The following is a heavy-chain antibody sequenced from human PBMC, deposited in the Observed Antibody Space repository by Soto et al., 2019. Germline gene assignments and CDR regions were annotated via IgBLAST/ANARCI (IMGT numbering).Heavy chain of an antibody. CDR3: ARRYYGFWSGYYQRPNTEYFDY. CDR1: GGSISSYY. J-gene: IGHJ4*02. Sequence: PSETLSLTCTVSGGSISSYYWSWIRQPPGKGLEWIGYIYYSGSTNYNPSLKSRVTIAVDTSKNQFSLKLSSVTAADTAVYYCARRYYGFWSGYYQRPNTEYFDYWGQGTLVTVSS. CDR2: IYYSGST. D-gene: IGHD3-3*01. V-gene: IGHV4-59*01.